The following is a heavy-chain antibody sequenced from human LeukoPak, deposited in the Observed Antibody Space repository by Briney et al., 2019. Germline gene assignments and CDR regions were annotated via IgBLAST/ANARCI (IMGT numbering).Heavy chain of an antibody. D-gene: IGHD2-2*01. J-gene: IGHJ4*02. Sequence: PGGSLRLSCAASGFTFSSYAMHWVRQAPGKGLEWVAVISYDGSNKYYADSVKGRFTISRDNSKNTLYLQMNSLRAEDTAVYYCARSYIVVVPAAGLDYWGQGALVTVSS. CDR1: GFTFSSYA. CDR3: ARSYIVVVPAAGLDY. CDR2: ISYDGSNK. V-gene: IGHV3-30-3*01.